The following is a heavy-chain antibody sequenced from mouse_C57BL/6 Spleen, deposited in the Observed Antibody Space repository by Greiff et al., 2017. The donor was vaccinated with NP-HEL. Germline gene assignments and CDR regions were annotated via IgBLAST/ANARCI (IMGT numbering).Heavy chain of an antibody. CDR1: GFTFSSYG. CDR2: ISSGGSYT. V-gene: IGHV5-6*01. Sequence: EVQGVESGGDLVKPGGSLKLSCAASGFTFSSYGMSWVRQTPDKRLEWVATISSGGSYTYYPDSVKGRFTISRDNAKNTLYLQMSSLKSEDTAMYYCARENYDYAWFVYWGQGTLVTVSA. D-gene: IGHD2-4*01. J-gene: IGHJ3*01. CDR3: ARENYDYAWFVY.